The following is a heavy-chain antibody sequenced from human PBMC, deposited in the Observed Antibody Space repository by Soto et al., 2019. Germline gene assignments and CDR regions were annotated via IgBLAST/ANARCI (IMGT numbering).Heavy chain of an antibody. CDR1: GFAFGTYV. Sequence: EVQLESGGGLVQPGGSLRLSCEASGFAFGTYVMSWVRQAPGKGLEWVSAISGRVNSTYYADSVKGRFTISRDNAKNTLYLQMTSLRAEDTAVYYCAKDIRSSGGRSPFDLWGQGTLVTVSS. CDR3: AKDIRSSGGRSPFDL. CDR2: ISGRVNST. J-gene: IGHJ4*02. D-gene: IGHD2-15*01. V-gene: IGHV3-23*01.